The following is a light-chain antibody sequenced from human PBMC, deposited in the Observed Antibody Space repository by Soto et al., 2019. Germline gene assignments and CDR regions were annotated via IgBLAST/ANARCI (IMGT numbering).Light chain of an antibody. CDR2: GAS. CDR1: QSVSSK. V-gene: IGKV3-15*01. CDR3: QHYSTWLWT. J-gene: IGKJ1*01. Sequence: EIVMTQSPATLSVSTGERATLSCRASQSVSSKLAWYQQKPGQGPRLLIYGASTRATGIPARFSGSGSGTEFTLTISSLQSEDFAVYYCQHYSTWLWTFGQGNKVELK.